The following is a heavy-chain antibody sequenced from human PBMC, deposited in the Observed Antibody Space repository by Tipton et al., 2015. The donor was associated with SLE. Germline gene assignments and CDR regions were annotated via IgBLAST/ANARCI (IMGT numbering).Heavy chain of an antibody. CDR3: AGYSTGWYGEDY. CDR1: GASVRNHY. J-gene: IGHJ4*02. V-gene: IGHV4-4*08. CDR2: VYGTGNT. D-gene: IGHD6-19*01. Sequence: TLSLTCTVSGASVRNHYWSWIRQSPGKGLEWIGYVYGTGNTDYNPSLKNRVTISLDTSKNQFSLSLSSVTAADTAVYYCAGYSTGWYGEDYWGQGTLVSVSS.